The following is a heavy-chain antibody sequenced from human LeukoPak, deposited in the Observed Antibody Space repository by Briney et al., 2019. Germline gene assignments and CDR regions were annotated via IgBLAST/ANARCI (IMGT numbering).Heavy chain of an antibody. V-gene: IGHV3-48*03. CDR1: GFTFSSYE. J-gene: IGHJ6*04. D-gene: IGHD3-10*02. CDR2: ISSSGSTI. Sequence: GGSLRLSCTASGFTFSSYEMNWVRQAPGKGLEWVSYISSSGSTIYYADSVKGRFTISRDNAKNSLYLQMNSLRAEDTAVYYCAELGITMIGGVWGKGTTVTIPS. CDR3: AELGITMIGGV.